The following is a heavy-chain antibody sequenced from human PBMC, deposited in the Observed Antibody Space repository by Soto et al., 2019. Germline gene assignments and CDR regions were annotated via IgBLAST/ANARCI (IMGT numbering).Heavy chain of an antibody. V-gene: IGHV6-1*01. CDR3: ARSSDKSWFDP. J-gene: IGHJ5*02. Sequence: SQTLSLTCAITGDSVSSNSAGWSWVRQSPSRGLEWLGRTYYRSKWYYEYAVSVRGRITINPDTSKNQYSLQLSSVTPEDTAVYYCARSSDKSWFDPWGQGTLVTVSS. CDR1: GDSVSSNSAG. CDR2: TYYRSKWYY.